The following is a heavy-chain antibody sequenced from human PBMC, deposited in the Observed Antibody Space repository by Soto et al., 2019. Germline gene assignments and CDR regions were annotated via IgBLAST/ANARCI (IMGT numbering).Heavy chain of an antibody. CDR3: ASTTLDINGGVYYYYGMDV. CDR1: GGTLSSDDYY. J-gene: IGHJ6*02. CDR2: IYYSGSS. D-gene: IGHD1-20*01. V-gene: IGHV4-30-4*01. Sequence: TLSLTCTVSGGTLSSDDYYWSWISQPPGKVLEWIGYIYYSGSSYYNPPLKRRATIPIETSYNQLTLKLSSVTAADMAVYYCASTTLDINGGVYYYYGMDVWGQGTTVTVSS.